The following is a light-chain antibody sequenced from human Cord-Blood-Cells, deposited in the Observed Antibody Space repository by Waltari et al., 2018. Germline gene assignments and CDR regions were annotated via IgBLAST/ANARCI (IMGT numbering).Light chain of an antibody. CDR2: DVS. CDR3: SSYTSSSTLV. J-gene: IGLJ3*02. CDR1: TSDVGGVNY. Sequence: QSALTQPAPVSGSPGHSITLSCTVTTSDVGGVNYVSWYQQHPGKAPKLMIYDVSKRPSGVSNRFSGSKSGNTASLTISGLQAEDEADYYCSSYTSSSTLVFGGGTKLTVL. V-gene: IGLV2-14*01.